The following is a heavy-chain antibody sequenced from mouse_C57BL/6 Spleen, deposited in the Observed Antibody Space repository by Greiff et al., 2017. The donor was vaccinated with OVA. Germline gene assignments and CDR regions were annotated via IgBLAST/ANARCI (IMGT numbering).Heavy chain of an antibody. CDR3: AREEKNSSGYFDY. CDR2: IDPSDSYT. J-gene: IGHJ2*01. Sequence: QVQLQQPGAELVRPGTSVKLSCKASGYTFTSYWMHWVKQRPGQGLEWIGVIDPSDSYTNYNQKFKGKATLTVDTSSSTAYMQLSSLTSEDSAVYYGAREEKNSSGYFDYWGQGTTLTVSS. CDR1: GYTFTSYW. V-gene: IGHV1-59*01. D-gene: IGHD3-2*02.